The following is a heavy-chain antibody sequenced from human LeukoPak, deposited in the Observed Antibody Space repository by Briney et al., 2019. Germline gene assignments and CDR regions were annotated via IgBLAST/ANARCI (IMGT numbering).Heavy chain of an antibody. D-gene: IGHD2/OR15-2a*01. J-gene: IGHJ4*02. CDR2: ISSSSGFI. CDR1: GLTFSTYS. V-gene: IGHV3-21*01. CDR3: ARDWEYYIDY. Sequence: PGGSLRLSCAASGLTFSTYSMNWVRQAPGKGLEWVSSISSSSGFIYYADSVKGRFTISRDNAENSLYLQMKSLRAEDTAVYYCARDWEYYIDYWGQGTLVTVSS.